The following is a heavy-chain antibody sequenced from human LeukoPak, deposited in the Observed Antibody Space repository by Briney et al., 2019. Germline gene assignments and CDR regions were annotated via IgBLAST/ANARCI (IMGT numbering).Heavy chain of an antibody. J-gene: IGHJ4*02. V-gene: IGHV3-66*01. Sequence: GGSLRLSCAASGFIVSGNHMNWVRLAPGKGLEWASIVYSVGATYYEDSVKGRFTVSRDDSKNIVFLQMNNLRSEDTAVYFCATERPGSRTLDSWGQGTPVTVSS. D-gene: IGHD1-14*01. CDR1: GFIVSGNH. CDR3: ATERPGSRTLDS. CDR2: VYSVGAT.